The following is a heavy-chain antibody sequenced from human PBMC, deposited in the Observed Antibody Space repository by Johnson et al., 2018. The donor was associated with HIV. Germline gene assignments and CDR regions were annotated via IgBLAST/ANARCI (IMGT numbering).Heavy chain of an antibody. J-gene: IGHJ3*02. CDR2: IYSGGST. CDR1: GFTVSSNY. V-gene: IGHV3-53*01. CDR3: AREMGREDDAFDI. D-gene: IGHD1-26*01. Sequence: VQLVESGGGLIQPGGSLRLSCAASGFTVSSNYMSWVRQAPGKGLEWVSLIYSGGSTYYADSGKGRFSISRDNSKNTLYLQINSLIAEDTAVYYCAREMGREDDAFDIWGQGTMVTVSS.